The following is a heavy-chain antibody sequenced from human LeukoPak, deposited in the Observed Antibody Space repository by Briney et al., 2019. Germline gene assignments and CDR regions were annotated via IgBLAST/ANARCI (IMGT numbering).Heavy chain of an antibody. CDR1: GFTFSSYW. Sequence: PGGSLRLSCTASGFTFSSYWMHWVRQAPGKGLVWVSRINTDGSTTTYADSVKGRFTISRDNAKNTLYLQMNSLRAEDTAVYYYARDKDFWSYYFDYWGQGTLVTVSS. V-gene: IGHV3-74*03. D-gene: IGHD3-3*01. CDR3: ARDKDFWSYYFDY. CDR2: INTDGSTT. J-gene: IGHJ4*02.